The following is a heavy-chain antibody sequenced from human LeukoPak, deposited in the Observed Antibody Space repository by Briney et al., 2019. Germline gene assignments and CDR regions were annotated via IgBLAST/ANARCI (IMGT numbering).Heavy chain of an antibody. CDR3: ARSVDSSSWYSVYFDY. Sequence: QPGGSLRLSCAASGFTFSSYGMSWVRQAPGKGLEWVSAISGSGGSTYYADSVKGRFTISRDNSKNTLYLQMNSLRAEDTAVYYCARSVDSSSWYSVYFDYWGQGTLVTVSS. D-gene: IGHD6-13*01. CDR2: ISGSGGST. J-gene: IGHJ4*02. V-gene: IGHV3-23*01. CDR1: GFTFSSYG.